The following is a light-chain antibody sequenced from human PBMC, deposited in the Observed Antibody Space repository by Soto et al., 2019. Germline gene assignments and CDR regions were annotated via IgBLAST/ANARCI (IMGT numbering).Light chain of an antibody. CDR2: EGS. V-gene: IGLV2-23*01. J-gene: IGLJ2*01. CDR1: SSDVGSYNL. CDR3: CSYAGSSTYVV. Sequence: QSALTQPASVSGSPGQSITISCTGTSSDVGSYNLVSWYQQHPGKAPKLMIYEGSKRPSGVSNRFSGSKSANTASLTISGLQAEDEADYYCCSYAGSSTYVVFGGGTKPTVL.